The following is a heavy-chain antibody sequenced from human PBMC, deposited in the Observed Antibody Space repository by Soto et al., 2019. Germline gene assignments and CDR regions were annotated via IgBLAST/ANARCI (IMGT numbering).Heavy chain of an antibody. CDR3: ASGRSGSYYDY. J-gene: IGHJ4*02. D-gene: IGHD1-26*01. CDR1: GGSFSGYY. Sequence: QVQLQQWGAGLLKPSETLSLTCAVYGGSFSGYYWSWIRQPPGKGLEWMGEINHSGSNNYNPSLKSRVPISVDTSKNQFSLKLSSVTAADTAVYYCASGRSGSYYDYWGQGTLVTVSS. CDR2: INHSGSN. V-gene: IGHV4-34*01.